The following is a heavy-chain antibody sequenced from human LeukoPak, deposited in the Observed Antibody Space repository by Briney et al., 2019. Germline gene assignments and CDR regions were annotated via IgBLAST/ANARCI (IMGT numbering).Heavy chain of an antibody. Sequence: PGGSLRLSCPASGFTFSDYSMSWVRQAPGKGLEWVSSISSSSDYIYYADSVKGRFTISRDNARNSLYLQMNSLRAEDTAVYYCARSRSVSNYKGMDVWGQETTVTVSS. J-gene: IGHJ6*02. CDR2: ISSSSDYI. V-gene: IGHV3-21*01. D-gene: IGHD5/OR15-5a*01. CDR1: GFTFSDYS. CDR3: ARSRSVSNYKGMDV.